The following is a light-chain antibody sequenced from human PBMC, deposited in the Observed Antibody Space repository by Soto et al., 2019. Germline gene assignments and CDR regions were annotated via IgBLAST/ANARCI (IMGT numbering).Light chain of an antibody. CDR1: SSNIGAGYD. V-gene: IGLV1-40*01. CDR2: GNS. J-gene: IGLJ2*01. CDR3: QSYDSSLSVV. Sequence: QSVLTQPPSVSGAPGQRVTISCTGSSSNIGAGYDVHWYQQLPGTAPKLLIYGNSNRPSGVPDRFSGSKSGTSASLAITGLXXXXXAXYYCQSYDSSLSVVFGGGTKVTVL.